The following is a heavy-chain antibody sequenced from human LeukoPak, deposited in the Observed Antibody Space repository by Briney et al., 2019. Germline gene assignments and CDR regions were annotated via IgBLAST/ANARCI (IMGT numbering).Heavy chain of an antibody. J-gene: IGHJ4*02. V-gene: IGHV4-30-4*01. D-gene: IGHD3-10*01. CDR3: ARVWFGELLYQYYFDY. Sequence: SETLSLTCTVSGGSISSGDYYWSWIRQPPGKGLEWIGYIYYSGSTYYNPSLKSRVTISVDTSKSQFSLKLSSVTAADTAVYYCARVWFGELLYQYYFDYWGQGTLVTVSS. CDR1: GGSISSGDYY. CDR2: IYYSGST.